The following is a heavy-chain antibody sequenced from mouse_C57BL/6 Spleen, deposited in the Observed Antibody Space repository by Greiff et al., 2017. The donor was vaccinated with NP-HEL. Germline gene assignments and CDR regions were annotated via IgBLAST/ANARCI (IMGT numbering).Heavy chain of an antibody. CDR2: ISDGGSYT. V-gene: IGHV5-4*01. D-gene: IGHD2-5*01. J-gene: IGHJ4*01. Sequence: EVMLVESGGGLVKPGGSLKLSCAASGFTFSSYAMSWVRQTPEKRLEWVATISDGGSYTYYPDNVKGRFTISRDNAKNNLYLQMSHLKSEDTAMYYCAREGGYYSNYDYAMDYWGQGTSVTVSS. CDR3: AREGGYYSNYDYAMDY. CDR1: GFTFSSYA.